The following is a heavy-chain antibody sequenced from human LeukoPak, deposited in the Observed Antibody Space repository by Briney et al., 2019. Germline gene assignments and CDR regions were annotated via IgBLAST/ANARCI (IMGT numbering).Heavy chain of an antibody. CDR2: IYYSGST. D-gene: IGHD6-19*01. J-gene: IGHJ5*02. CDR3: ARLVYSSGWYWFDP. Sequence: PSETLSLTCTVSGGSISSSNHYWGWIRQPPGKGLEWIGTIYYSGSTYYNPSLKSRVTISVDTSKNQFSLKLSSVTAADTAVYYCARLVYSSGWYWFDPWGQGTLVTVSS. V-gene: IGHV4-39*07. CDR1: GGSISSSNHY.